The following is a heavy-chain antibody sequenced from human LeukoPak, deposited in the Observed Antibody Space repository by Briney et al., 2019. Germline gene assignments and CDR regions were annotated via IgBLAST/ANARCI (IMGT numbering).Heavy chain of an antibody. CDR1: GFTFSSYS. D-gene: IGHD6-19*01. J-gene: IGHJ3*02. CDR3: ASFSSVFESGSAFDI. CDR2: ISSSSSTI. V-gene: IGHV3-48*01. Sequence: PGGSLRLSCAASGFTFSSYSMNWVRQAPGKGLEWVSYISSSSSTIYYADSVKGRFTISRDNAKNSLYLQMNSLRAEDTAVYYCASFSSVFESGSAFDIWGQGTMVTVSS.